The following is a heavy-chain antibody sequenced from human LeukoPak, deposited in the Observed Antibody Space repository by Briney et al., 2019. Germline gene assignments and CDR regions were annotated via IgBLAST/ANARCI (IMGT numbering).Heavy chain of an antibody. V-gene: IGHV1-24*01. CDR1: GYTLTKLS. CDR2: LDPADGET. J-gene: IGHJ4*02. Sequence: GASVKVSCKVSGYTLTKLSMHWVRQAPGKGLEWMGGLDPADGETIYAREFQGRVTMTEDTSADTVYMELSSLRSEDTAVYYCATGASYAVFDYWGQGTLVTVSS. CDR3: ATGASYAVFDY. D-gene: IGHD1-26*01.